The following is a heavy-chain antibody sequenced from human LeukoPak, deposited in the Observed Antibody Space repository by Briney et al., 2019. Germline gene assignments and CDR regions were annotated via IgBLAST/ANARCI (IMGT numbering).Heavy chain of an antibody. Sequence: GVSLRLSCAASGFTFKNFYMSWVRQAPGKGLEWVSGISNSGGGTFYADSVKGRFTISRDNSKNTVYLQMNSLRAEDTAVYYCAAPGVPAATYYFDYWGQGTLVTVSS. CDR2: ISNSGGGT. CDR3: AAPGVPAATYYFDY. V-gene: IGHV3-23*01. D-gene: IGHD2-2*01. J-gene: IGHJ4*02. CDR1: GFTFKNFY.